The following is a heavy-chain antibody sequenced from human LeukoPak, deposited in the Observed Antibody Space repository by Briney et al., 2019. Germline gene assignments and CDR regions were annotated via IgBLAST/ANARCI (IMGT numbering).Heavy chain of an antibody. CDR3: ATDNSYGSGSYYT. D-gene: IGHD3-10*01. J-gene: IGHJ4*02. Sequence: SETLSLTCTVPVGSIWVTSSSWSPDPLGKGRWSMRYNYYSANTNYNPSLKSRVTISVDTSKNQFSLKLSSLTAADTAVYYCATDNSYGSGSYYTWGQGTLVTVSS. CDR1: VGSIWVTS. CDR2: NYYSANT. V-gene: IGHV4-59*01.